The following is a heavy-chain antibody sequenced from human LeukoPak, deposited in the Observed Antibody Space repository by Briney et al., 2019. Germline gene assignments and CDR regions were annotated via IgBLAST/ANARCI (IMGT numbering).Heavy chain of an antibody. CDR1: GFTFSSYD. CDR2: IRPSGDNT. D-gene: IGHD1-26*01. Sequence: GGSLRLSCAASGFTFSSYDMTWVRQAPGRGLEWVSSIRPSGDNTYYGDSVKGRFTISRDNSKNTLYLQMNSLRAEDTAVYYCARGRGSYPYYFDYWGQGTLVTVSS. CDR3: ARGRGSYPYYFDY. J-gene: IGHJ4*02. V-gene: IGHV3-23*01.